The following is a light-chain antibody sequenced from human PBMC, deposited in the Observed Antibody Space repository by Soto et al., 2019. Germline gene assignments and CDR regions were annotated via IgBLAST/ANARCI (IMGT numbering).Light chain of an antibody. J-gene: IGLJ2*01. V-gene: IGLV2-14*01. CDR2: AVT. Sequence: QSALTQPASVSGSPGQSITISCSGTSSDIGAYDYVSWYQQHPGKAPKLMIYAVTYRPSGVSHRFSGSKSGNTASLTISGLQAEDEAHYYCSSYSSSTTLNIFGGGTKLTVL. CDR1: SSDIGAYDY. CDR3: SSYSSSTTLNI.